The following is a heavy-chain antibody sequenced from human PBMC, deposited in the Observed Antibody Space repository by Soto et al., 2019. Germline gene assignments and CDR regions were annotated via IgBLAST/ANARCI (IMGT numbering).Heavy chain of an antibody. Sequence: GGSLRLSCAASGFTFSSYWMHWVRQAPGKGLVWVSRINSDGSSTSYADSVKGRFTISRDNAKNTLYLQMNGLRAEDTAVYYCARVRFGYSYGYATRHFDYWGQGTLVTVSS. CDR3: ARVRFGYSYGYATRHFDY. CDR1: GFTFSSYW. CDR2: INSDGSST. V-gene: IGHV3-74*01. D-gene: IGHD5-18*01. J-gene: IGHJ4*02.